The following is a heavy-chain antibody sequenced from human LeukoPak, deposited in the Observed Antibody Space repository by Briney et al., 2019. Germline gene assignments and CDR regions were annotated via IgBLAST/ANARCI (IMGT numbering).Heavy chain of an antibody. CDR1: GYSISSGYY. J-gene: IGHJ3*02. Sequence: PSETLSLTCAVSGYSISSGYYWSWTRPPPGKGLEWVRSIYYSGSTYYNPSLKSRVIISVDTSKNQFSLKLSSVTAADTAVYYCARDCGGDCYSAHDAFDIWGQGTMVTVSS. D-gene: IGHD2-21*01. V-gene: IGHV4-38-2*01. CDR2: IYYSGST. CDR3: ARDCGGDCYSAHDAFDI.